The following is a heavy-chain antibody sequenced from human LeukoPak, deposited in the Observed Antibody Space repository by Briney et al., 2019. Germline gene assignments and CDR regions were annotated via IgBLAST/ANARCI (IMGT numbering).Heavy chain of an antibody. CDR2: ISYDGSNK. CDR3: ARSAGDPHAFDV. D-gene: IGHD4-17*01. Sequence: GGSLRLSRAASGFTFSRHAMHWVRQAPGKGLEWVAVISYDGSNKDYADSVKGRFTVSRDNSKNTLYLQFSSLRAEDTAVFYCARSAGDPHAFDVWGQGTMVTVSS. V-gene: IGHV3-30-3*01. CDR1: GFTFSRHA. J-gene: IGHJ3*01.